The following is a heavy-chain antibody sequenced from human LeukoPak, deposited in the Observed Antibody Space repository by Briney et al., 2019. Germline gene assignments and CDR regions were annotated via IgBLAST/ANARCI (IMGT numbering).Heavy chain of an antibody. J-gene: IGHJ5*02. D-gene: IGHD6-13*01. CDR2: INAGNCNT. CDR3: ARGPYSSSWYFRTWFDP. Sequence: GASGKVSCKASGYTFTSYAMHWVRQAPGQRLEWMGWINAGNCNTKYSQKFQGRVTITRDTSASTAYMELSSLRSEDTAVYYCARGPYSSSWYFRTWFDPWGQGTLVTVSS. CDR1: GYTFTSYA. V-gene: IGHV1-3*01.